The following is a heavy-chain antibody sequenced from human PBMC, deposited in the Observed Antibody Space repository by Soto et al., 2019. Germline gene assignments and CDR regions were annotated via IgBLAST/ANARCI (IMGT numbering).Heavy chain of an antibody. Sequence: QLQLQESGPRLVKPSETLSLICSVSGGSIRSGSNYWAWIRQPPGKALDWIGTVYYNGNTYYNASLKSRVTISADTSKNQFSLKLSSVSAADTAVYYCVRQTIVRGVLSWFDPWGQGTLVTVSS. J-gene: IGHJ5*02. V-gene: IGHV4-39*01. CDR3: VRQTIVRGVLSWFDP. CDR2: VYYNGNT. D-gene: IGHD3-10*01. CDR1: GGSIRSGSNY.